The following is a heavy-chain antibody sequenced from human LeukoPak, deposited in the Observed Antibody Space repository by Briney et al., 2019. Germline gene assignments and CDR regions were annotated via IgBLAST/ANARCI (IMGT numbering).Heavy chain of an antibody. D-gene: IGHD6-13*01. CDR2: IGYDGTDK. CDR3: ARDLTYNSWYYFDS. J-gene: IGHJ4*02. V-gene: IGHV3-30*02. Sequence: AGGSLRLSCAASGFTFSYYGMHWVRQAPGKALEWVTFIGYDGTDKYYADSVKGRFTISRDNSKNTLSLHMNSLRAEDTAVYYCARDLTYNSWYYFDSWGQGTLVTVSS. CDR1: GFTFSYYG.